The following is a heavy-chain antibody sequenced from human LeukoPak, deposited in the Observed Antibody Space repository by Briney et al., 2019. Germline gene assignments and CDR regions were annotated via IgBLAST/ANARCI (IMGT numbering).Heavy chain of an antibody. CDR3: ARGGFSSGWYPGAFDI. V-gene: IGHV4-59*08. Sequence: SETLSLTCTVSGGSISSYYWSWIRQPPGKGLELIGYIYYIGSTKYNPSLKSRVTISVDTSKNQFSLKLSSVTAADTAVYYCARGGFSSGWYPGAFDIWGQGTMVTVSS. J-gene: IGHJ3*02. D-gene: IGHD6-19*01. CDR2: IYYIGST. CDR1: GGSISSYY.